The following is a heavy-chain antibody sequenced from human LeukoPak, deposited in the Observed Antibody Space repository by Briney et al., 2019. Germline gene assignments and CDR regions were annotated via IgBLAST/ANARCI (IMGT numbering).Heavy chain of an antibody. Sequence: PSETLSLTCTVSGGSISSYYWSWIRQPPGKGLEWIGYIYYSGSTNYNPSLKSRVTISVDTSKNQFSLKLSSVTAADTAVYYCARGSMSGYTPLVIDYWGQGTLVTVSS. V-gene: IGHV4-59*01. J-gene: IGHJ4*02. CDR1: GGSISSYY. D-gene: IGHD5-12*01. CDR3: ARGSMSGYTPLVIDY. CDR2: IYYSGST.